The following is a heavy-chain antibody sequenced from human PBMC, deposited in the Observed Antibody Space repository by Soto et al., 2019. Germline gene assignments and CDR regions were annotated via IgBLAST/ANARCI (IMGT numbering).Heavy chain of an antibody. CDR2: ISAYNGNT. CDR1: GYTFTSYG. Sequence: ASVKVSCKASGYTFTSYGISWVRQAPGQGLEWMGWISAYNGNTNYAQKLQGRVTMNTDTSTSTAYMELRSLRSDDTAVYYCARATKGSSWYIWFDPWGQGTLVTVSS. CDR3: ARATKGSSWYIWFDP. J-gene: IGHJ5*02. V-gene: IGHV1-18*01. D-gene: IGHD6-13*01.